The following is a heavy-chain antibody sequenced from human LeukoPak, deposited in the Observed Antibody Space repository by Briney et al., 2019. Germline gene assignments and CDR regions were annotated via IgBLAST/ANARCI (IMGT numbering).Heavy chain of an antibody. Sequence: SETLSLTCTVSGVSITSSGYYWVWLRQPPGKGLEWIGTIYYIGNTNYNPSLKSRVTVSVDTSKNQFSLKLSSVTAVDTAVYYCARRSLTGYYFNYWGQGTLVTVSS. CDR2: IYYIGNT. CDR3: ARRSLTGYYFNY. D-gene: IGHD3-9*01. J-gene: IGHJ4*02. CDR1: GVSITSSGYY. V-gene: IGHV4-39*01.